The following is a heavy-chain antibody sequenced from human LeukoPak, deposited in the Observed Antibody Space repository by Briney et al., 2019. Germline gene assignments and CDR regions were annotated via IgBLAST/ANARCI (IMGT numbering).Heavy chain of an antibody. Sequence: PSETLSLTCSISGGSMSSYYWSWVRQPPGKGLKWVGYIYHSGSTNYNPSLKNRVTISVDTPKNQFSLKLSSVTAADTAVYYCARRNYGGNSGRYWYFDLWGRGTLVTVSS. CDR3: ARRNYGGNSGRYWYFDL. D-gene: IGHD3-10*01. V-gene: IGHV4-59*01. J-gene: IGHJ2*01. CDR2: IYHSGST. CDR1: GGSMSSYY.